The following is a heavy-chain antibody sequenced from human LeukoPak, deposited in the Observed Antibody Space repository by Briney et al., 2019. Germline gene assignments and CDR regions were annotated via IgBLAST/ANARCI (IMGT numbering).Heavy chain of an antibody. CDR2: IYYSGST. D-gene: IGHD5-12*01. CDR3: ARDGEYSAYVNAFDI. Sequence: PSETLSLTCTVSGGSISSHYWSWIRQPPGKGLEWIGYIYYSGSTNYNPSLKSRVTISVDTSKNQFSLKLTSVTAADTALYYCARDGEYSAYVNAFDIWGQGTMVTVSS. V-gene: IGHV4-59*11. J-gene: IGHJ3*02. CDR1: GGSISSHY.